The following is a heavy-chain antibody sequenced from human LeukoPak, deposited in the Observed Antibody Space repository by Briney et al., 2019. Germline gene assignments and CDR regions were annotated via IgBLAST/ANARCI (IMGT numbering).Heavy chain of an antibody. CDR3: ARVFYGGNSAFDY. V-gene: IGHV3-21*01. Sequence: GGSLRLSCAASGFTFSSYSMNWVRQAPGKGLEWVSSISSSSSYIYYADSVKGRFTISRDNAKNSLYLQMNGLRAEDTAVYYCARVFYGGNSAFDYWGQGTLVTVSS. D-gene: IGHD4-23*01. J-gene: IGHJ4*02. CDR1: GFTFSSYS. CDR2: ISSSSSYI.